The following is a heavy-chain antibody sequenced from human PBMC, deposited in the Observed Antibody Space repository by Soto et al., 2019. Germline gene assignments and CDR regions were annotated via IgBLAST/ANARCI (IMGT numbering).Heavy chain of an antibody. Sequence: PSETLSLTCTVSGGSISSYYWSWIRQPPGKGLEWIGYIYYSGSTNYNPSLKSRVTISVDTSKNQFSLKVNSVTDADTAVHYCAKTHTLDMLTGFHWGQGTLVTVSS. CDR3: AKTHTLDMLTGFH. D-gene: IGHD3-9*01. CDR1: GGSISSYY. CDR2: IYYSGST. J-gene: IGHJ4*02. V-gene: IGHV4-59*08.